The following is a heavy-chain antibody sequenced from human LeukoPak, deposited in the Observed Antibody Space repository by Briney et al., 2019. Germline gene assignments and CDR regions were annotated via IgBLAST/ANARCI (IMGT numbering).Heavy chain of an antibody. CDR1: GFTFSNFW. CDR3: VAGTTY. D-gene: IGHD6-19*01. Sequence: GGSLRLSCSAPGFTFSNFWMTWVRPAPGKGLEWVAIIKQDGSQKYYVDSVKGRFTISRDNARNSLYLQMNSLRAEDTAVYWAVAGTTYWGQGTLVTVSS. CDR2: IKQDGSQK. J-gene: IGHJ4*02. V-gene: IGHV3-7*05.